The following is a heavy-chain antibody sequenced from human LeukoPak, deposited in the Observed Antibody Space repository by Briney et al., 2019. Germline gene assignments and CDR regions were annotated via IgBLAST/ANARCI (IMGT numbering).Heavy chain of an antibody. CDR2: INPNSGGT. J-gene: IGHJ4*02. Sequence: GASVKVSCKASGYTLTTYYFHWVRHAPGQGLEWMGWINPNSGGTNYAQKFQGRVTMTRDTSISTTYMELSRLSSDDTAVYYCARNGRGTYDYWGQGTLVTVSS. V-gene: IGHV1-2*02. CDR1: GYTLTTYY. D-gene: IGHD3-16*01. CDR3: ARNGRGTYDY.